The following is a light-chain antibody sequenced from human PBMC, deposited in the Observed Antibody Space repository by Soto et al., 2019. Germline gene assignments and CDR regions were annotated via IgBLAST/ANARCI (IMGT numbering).Light chain of an antibody. CDR2: GTS. CDR1: ERVASNY. CDR3: QQRSNWPLT. V-gene: IGKV3-11*01. J-gene: IGKJ4*01. Sequence: EVVLTHSPGTLSLSASEIASLVYRASERVASNYLAWYQQKPGQAPRLLIYGTSTRATGIPARFSGSGSGTDFTLTISRLEPEDFAVYYCQQRSNWPLTFGGGTKVDIK.